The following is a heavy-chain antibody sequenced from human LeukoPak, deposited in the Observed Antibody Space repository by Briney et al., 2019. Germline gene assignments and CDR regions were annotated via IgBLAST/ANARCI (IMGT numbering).Heavy chain of an antibody. CDR3: ARDQVVVGYKDAFDI. J-gene: IGHJ3*02. D-gene: IGHD5-24*01. V-gene: IGHV3-66*01. Sequence: TGGSLRLSCAASGFTVSSNYMSWVRQAPGKGLEWVSVIYSGGSTYYADSVKGRFIISRDNSKNTLYLQMNSLRAEDTAVYYCARDQVVVGYKDAFDIWGQGTMVTVSS. CDR2: IYSGGST. CDR1: GFTVSSNY.